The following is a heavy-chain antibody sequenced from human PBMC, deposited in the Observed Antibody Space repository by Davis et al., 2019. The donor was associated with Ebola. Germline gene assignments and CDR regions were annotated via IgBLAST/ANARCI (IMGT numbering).Heavy chain of an antibody. J-gene: IGHJ3*02. CDR1: GYSFTDYW. V-gene: IGHV5-51*01. Sequence: GESLKISCKASGYSFTDYWIGWVRQMPGKGLEWMGIIYPRDSDTRHSPSFQGQVTISADKSISTAYLQWSRLRASETAMYYCARMRPVDDIVILPAAMGHAFDIWGQGTMVTVSS. D-gene: IGHD2-2*01. CDR3: ARMRPVDDIVILPAAMGHAFDI. CDR2: IYPRDSDT.